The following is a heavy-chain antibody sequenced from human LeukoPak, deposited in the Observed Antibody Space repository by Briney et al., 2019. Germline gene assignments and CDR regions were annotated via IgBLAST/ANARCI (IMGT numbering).Heavy chain of an antibody. Sequence: GRSLRLSCAASGFTFSSYGMHWVRQAPGKGLEWVAVIWYDGSNKYYADSVKGRFTISRDNSKNTLYLQMNSLRDEDTAVYYCATVVPAAVWGKGTTVTVSS. CDR1: GFTFSSYG. J-gene: IGHJ6*04. CDR3: ATVVPAAV. CDR2: IWYDGSNK. V-gene: IGHV3-33*01. D-gene: IGHD2-2*01.